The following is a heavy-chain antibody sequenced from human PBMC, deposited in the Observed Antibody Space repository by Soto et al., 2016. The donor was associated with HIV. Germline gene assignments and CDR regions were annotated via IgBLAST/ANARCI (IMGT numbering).Heavy chain of an antibody. CDR3: AKGHEGSGSYLTEFDY. CDR1: GFTFSSYA. J-gene: IGHJ4*02. D-gene: IGHD3-10*01. Sequence: EVQLLESGGGLVQPGGSLRLSCAASGFTFSSYAMSWVRQAPGKGLEWVSAISGSGGSTYYADSVKGRFTISRDNSKNTLYLQMNSLRAEDTAVYYCAKGHEGSGSYLTEFDYWGQGTLVTVSS. CDR2: ISGSGGST. V-gene: IGHV3-23*01.